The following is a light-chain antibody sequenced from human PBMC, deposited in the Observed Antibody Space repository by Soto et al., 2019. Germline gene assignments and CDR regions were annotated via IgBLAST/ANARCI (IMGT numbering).Light chain of an antibody. CDR1: NSNIGTND. Sequence: QSVLTQVPSVSAAPGQKVTITCSGSNSNIGTNDVSWYQQLPGTAPKLLIYDNSKRPAGISDRFSGSKSGTSVTLGITGLQTGDEAEYHCGTWDSSLRGGVFGGGTKLTVL. CDR3: GTWDSSLRGGV. J-gene: IGLJ2*01. CDR2: DNS. V-gene: IGLV1-51*01.